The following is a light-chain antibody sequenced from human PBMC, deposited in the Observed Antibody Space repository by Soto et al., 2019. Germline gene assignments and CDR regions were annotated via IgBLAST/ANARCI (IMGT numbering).Light chain of an antibody. J-gene: IGLJ2*01. CDR1: SSDIGAYNF. CDR3: TSWTTSTTMI. Sequence: QSALTQPASVSGSPGQSITISCTGTSSDIGAYNFVSWDQQHPGKAPKLILYDVNIRPSGVSNRFSGSKSGNTASLTISGLQAEDEADYYCTSWTTSTTMIFGGGTKLTVL. CDR2: DVN. V-gene: IGLV2-14*03.